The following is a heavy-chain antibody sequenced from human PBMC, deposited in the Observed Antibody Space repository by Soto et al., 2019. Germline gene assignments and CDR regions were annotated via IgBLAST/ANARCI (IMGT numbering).Heavy chain of an antibody. CDR1: GVSFTSSA. CDR3: AAGIRKFYDFWSGSSVPPDY. J-gene: IGHJ4*02. D-gene: IGHD3-3*01. Sequence: SVEVACKASGVSFTSSAVQWVQQARGQRLEWIGWIVVGSGNTNYAQKFQERVTITRDMSTSTAYMELSSLRSEDTAVYYCAAGIRKFYDFWSGSSVPPDYWGQGTLVTVSS. V-gene: IGHV1-58*01. CDR2: IVVGSGNT.